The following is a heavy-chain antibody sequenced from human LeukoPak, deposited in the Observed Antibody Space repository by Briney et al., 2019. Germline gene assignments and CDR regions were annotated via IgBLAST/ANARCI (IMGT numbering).Heavy chain of an antibody. CDR3: ARSAVAGTYFDY. J-gene: IGHJ4*02. Sequence: PGGSLRLSCAASGFTFSSYEMKWVRQAPGKGLEWVSSVKDRFTISRDNAKNSLYLQVNSLRVEDTAVYFCARSAVAGTYFDYWSQGTLVTVSS. CDR1: GFTFSSYE. V-gene: IGHV3-48*03. D-gene: IGHD6-19*01.